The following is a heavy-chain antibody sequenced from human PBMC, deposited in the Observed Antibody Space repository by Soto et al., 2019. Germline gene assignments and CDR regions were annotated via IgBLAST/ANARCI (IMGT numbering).Heavy chain of an antibody. J-gene: IGHJ4*02. V-gene: IGHV1-3*01. CDR3: AREMGARWIFDY. Sequence: TSVKVSRKVSGYSFSSYAMHWVRQAPGQRFEWMGWINAANGNTKYSQKFQGRVTSTRDTSASTAYIELSSLRSEHTAVYYCAREMGARWIFDYCGQGTLVSVSS. CDR2: INAANGNT. CDR1: GYSFSSYA. D-gene: IGHD1-26*01.